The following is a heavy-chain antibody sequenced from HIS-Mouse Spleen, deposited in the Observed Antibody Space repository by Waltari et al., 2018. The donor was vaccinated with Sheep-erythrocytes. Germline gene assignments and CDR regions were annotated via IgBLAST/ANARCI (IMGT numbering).Heavy chain of an antibody. Sequence: EVQLVESGGGLVQPGGSLRLSCAASGFTVSSNYMSWVRQAPGKGLEWVSVIYSGGSTYYSDSVKGRFTISRDKSKNTLYLQMNSLRAEDTAVYYCARDSNWNYAFDIWGQGTMVTVSS. CDR2: IYSGGST. D-gene: IGHD1-7*01. V-gene: IGHV3-66*01. CDR3: ARDSNWNYAFDI. J-gene: IGHJ3*02. CDR1: GFTVSSNY.